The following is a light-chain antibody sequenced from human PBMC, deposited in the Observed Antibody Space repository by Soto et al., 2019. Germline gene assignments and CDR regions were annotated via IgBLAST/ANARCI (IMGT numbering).Light chain of an antibody. Sequence: QLVLTQSPSASASLGASVKLTCTLSSGHSTYAIAWHQQQPEKGPRYLMKVNNDGSHNKGDGIPDRFSGSSSGAERFLTISSLQSEDEADYYCQTWNTGIPVVFGGGTKVTVL. CDR1: SGHSTYA. CDR3: QTWNTGIPVV. V-gene: IGLV4-69*01. J-gene: IGLJ2*01. CDR2: VNNDGSH.